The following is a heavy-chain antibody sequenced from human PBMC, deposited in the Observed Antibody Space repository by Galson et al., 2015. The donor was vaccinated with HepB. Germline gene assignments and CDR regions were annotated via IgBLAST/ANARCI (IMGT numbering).Heavy chain of an antibody. CDR3: ERPPYYGSGNYYNVWFDS. Sequence: SVRVSCKASGYTFSNYSLNWVREAPGQGLVWMGGINTDTGNPTYAQAFTGRFVLSLDTSVTTAYLQISSLQAEDTAVYYCERPPYYGSGNYYNVWFDSWGQGTPVTVSS. CDR2: INTDTGNP. D-gene: IGHD3-10*01. J-gene: IGHJ5*01. CDR1: GYTFSNYS. V-gene: IGHV7-4-1*02.